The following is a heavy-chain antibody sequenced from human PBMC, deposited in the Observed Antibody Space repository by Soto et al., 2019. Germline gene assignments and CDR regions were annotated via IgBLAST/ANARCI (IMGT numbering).Heavy chain of an antibody. V-gene: IGHV4-59*01. CDR3: ARDLPPRDYFDF. J-gene: IGHJ4*01. Sequence: QVQLQESGPGLVKPSETLSLTCKVSGGSIGSFYWSWIRQSPGKGLEWIGYIYNGGSTTYNPSLKSRLSMSVDTAKHQFSLRLSSVTAADTAVYYCARDLPPRDYFDFSGQGTLVTVSS. CDR2: IYNGGST. CDR1: GGSIGSFY.